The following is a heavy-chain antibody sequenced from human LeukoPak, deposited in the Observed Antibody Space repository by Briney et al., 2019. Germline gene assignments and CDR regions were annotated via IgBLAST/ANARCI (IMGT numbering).Heavy chain of an antibody. D-gene: IGHD5-24*01. CDR2: ISGSGGST. Sequence: PGGSPRLSCAASGFTFNNYAMSWVRQAPGKGLEWVSAISGSGGSTYYADSVKGRFTISRDNSKNTLYLQMNSLRSEDTAVYYCARDNSVRDEAWWFNPWGQGTLVTVSS. CDR1: GFTFNNYA. V-gene: IGHV3-23*01. J-gene: IGHJ5*02. CDR3: ARDNSVRDEAWWFNP.